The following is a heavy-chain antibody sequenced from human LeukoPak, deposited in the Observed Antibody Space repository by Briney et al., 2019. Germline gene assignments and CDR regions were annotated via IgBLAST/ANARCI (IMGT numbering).Heavy chain of an antibody. CDR2: ISGSGGST. V-gene: IGHV3-23*01. Sequence: PGGSLRLSCAASGFTFSSYAMSWVRQAPGKGLEWVSAISGSGGSTYYADSVKGRFTISRDNSKNTLYLQMNSLRAEDTAVYYCAKDEADTAMVEPYYYYYYGKDVWGQGTTVTVSS. J-gene: IGHJ6*02. CDR1: GFTFSSYA. CDR3: AKDEADTAMVEPYYYYYYGKDV. D-gene: IGHD5-18*01.